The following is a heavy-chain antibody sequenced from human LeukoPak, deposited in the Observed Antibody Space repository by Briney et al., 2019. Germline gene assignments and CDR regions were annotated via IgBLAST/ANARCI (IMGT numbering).Heavy chain of an antibody. J-gene: IGHJ6*02. V-gene: IGHV3-66*01. CDR2: VYSGGST. D-gene: IGHD5-18*01. Sequence: GGSLRLSCAASGFTVSSNYMSWVRQAPGKGLEWVSVVYSGGSTYYADSVKGRFTISRDNSKNTLYLQMNSLRAEDTAVYYCAGTAMVPYYYGMDVWGQGTTVIVSS. CDR1: GFTVSSNY. CDR3: AGTAMVPYYYGMDV.